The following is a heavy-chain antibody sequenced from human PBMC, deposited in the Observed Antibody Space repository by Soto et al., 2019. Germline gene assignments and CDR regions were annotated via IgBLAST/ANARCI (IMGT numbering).Heavy chain of an antibody. J-gene: IGHJ6*02. CDR2: TYYRSRWYS. CDR3: ARSEEDYDYYYYGMDV. D-gene: IGHD3-16*01. CDR1: GVTVSSNIGA. Sequence: SQALSLTGVRSGVTVSSNIGAWNCVRQSPSRGLEWLGRTYYRSRWYSDYAVSVRSRIDINADTSKNQFSLQLNSVTPEDTAVYYCARSEEDYDYYYYGMDVWGQRTTVTVSS. V-gene: IGHV6-1*01.